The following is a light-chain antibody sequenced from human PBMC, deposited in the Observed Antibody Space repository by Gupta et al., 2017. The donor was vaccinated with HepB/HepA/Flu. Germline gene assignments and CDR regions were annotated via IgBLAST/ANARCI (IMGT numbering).Light chain of an antibody. CDR1: KLGYKY. V-gene: IGLV3-1*01. CDR3: QAWDSSTAA. J-gene: IGLJ2*01. CDR2: QDS. Sequence: SYALTQTPSVSVSPGKTDSHTCSAYKLGYKYACWYQEKPGQSPVLFIYQDSKRPSGIPERFSSSNTGNTATLTISGTQAMDEADYYCQAWDSSTAAFGGGTKLTVL.